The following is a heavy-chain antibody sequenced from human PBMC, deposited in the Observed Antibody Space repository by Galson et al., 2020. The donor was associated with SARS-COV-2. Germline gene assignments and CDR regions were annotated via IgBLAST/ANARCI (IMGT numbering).Heavy chain of an antibody. CDR2: ISYDGSNK. Sequence: GGSLRLSCAASGFTFSSYAMHWVRQAPGKGLEWVAVISYDGSNKYYADSVKGRFTISRDNSKNTLYLQMNSLRAEDTAVYYCARDRINTMIVVFDYWGQGTLVTVSS. D-gene: IGHD3-22*01. V-gene: IGHV3-30-3*01. CDR1: GFTFSSYA. CDR3: ARDRINTMIVVFDY. J-gene: IGHJ4*02.